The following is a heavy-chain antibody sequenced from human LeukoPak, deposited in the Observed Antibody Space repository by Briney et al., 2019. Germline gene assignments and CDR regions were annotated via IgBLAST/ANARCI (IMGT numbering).Heavy chain of an antibody. J-gene: IGHJ5*02. CDR2: INPSGGST. CDR1: GYTFTSYG. D-gene: IGHD5-18*01. Sequence: GASVKVSCKASGYTFTSYGISWVRQAPGQGLEWMGLINPSGGSTSYAQKFQGRVTMTRDMSTSTVYMELSSLRSDDTAVYYCARGAGYSYGYDWFDPWGQGTLVTVSS. CDR3: ARGAGYSYGYDWFDP. V-gene: IGHV1-46*01.